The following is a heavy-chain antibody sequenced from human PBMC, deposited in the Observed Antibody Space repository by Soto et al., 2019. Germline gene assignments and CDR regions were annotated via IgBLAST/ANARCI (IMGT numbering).Heavy chain of an antibody. Sequence: SLKVSCKASGGTFSSYAISWVRQAPGQGLEWMGGIIPIFGTANYAQKFQGRDTITADKSTSTAYMELSSLRSEDTAVYYCARALHYYDSSGYYAAFDIWGQGTMVTVSS. V-gene: IGHV1-69*06. CDR2: IIPIFGTA. CDR3: ARALHYYDSSGYYAAFDI. J-gene: IGHJ3*02. CDR1: GGTFSSYA. D-gene: IGHD3-22*01.